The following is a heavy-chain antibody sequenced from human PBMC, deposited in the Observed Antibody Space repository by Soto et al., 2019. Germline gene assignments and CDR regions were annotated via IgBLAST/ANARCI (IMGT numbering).Heavy chain of an antibody. D-gene: IGHD2-2*01. CDR3: ARVMGYYYYYGMDV. Sequence: GGSLRLSCAASGFTFSSYGMHWVRQAPGKGLEWVAVIWCDGSNKYYADSVKGRFTISRDNSKNTLYLQMNSLRAEDTAVYYCARVMGYYYYYGMDVWGQGTTVTVS. J-gene: IGHJ6*02. CDR2: IWCDGSNK. CDR1: GFTFSSYG. V-gene: IGHV3-33*01.